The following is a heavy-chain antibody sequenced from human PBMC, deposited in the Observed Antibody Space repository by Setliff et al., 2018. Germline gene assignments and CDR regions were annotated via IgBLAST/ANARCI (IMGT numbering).Heavy chain of an antibody. V-gene: IGHV3-74*01. CDR3: ARDGGEY. J-gene: IGHJ4*02. CDR1: GFTFSSFW. D-gene: IGHD3-16*01. CDR2: IKSDGSST. Sequence: GGSLRLSCAASGFTFSSFWMHWVRQAPGRGLVWVSRIKSDGSSTTYADSVKGRFTISRDNAKNSLYLQMNSLRAEDTAVYYCARDGGEYWGQGTLVTAPQ.